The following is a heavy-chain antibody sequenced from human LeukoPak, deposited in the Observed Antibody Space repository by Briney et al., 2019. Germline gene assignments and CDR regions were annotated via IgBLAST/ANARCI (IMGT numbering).Heavy chain of an antibody. Sequence: ASLKVSCKASGYTFTGYYMHWVRQAPGQGLEWMGWINPHSGGTNYAQKFQGRLTMTRDTSISTAYMELSRLRSDDTAVYYCARDSSGSRPDQLDYWGQGTLVTVSS. D-gene: IGHD3-22*01. V-gene: IGHV1-2*02. J-gene: IGHJ4*02. CDR2: INPHSGGT. CDR3: ARDSSGSRPDQLDY. CDR1: GYTFTGYY.